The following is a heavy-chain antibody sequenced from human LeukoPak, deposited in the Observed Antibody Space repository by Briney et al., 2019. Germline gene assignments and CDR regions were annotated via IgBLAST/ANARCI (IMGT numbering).Heavy chain of an antibody. V-gene: IGHV4-39*07. J-gene: IGHJ3*02. CDR3: ARDLQSIVLMVYEISDAFDI. CDR1: GASISTSSDY. D-gene: IGHD2-8*01. Sequence: SETLSLTCTVSGASISTSSDYWGWIRQPPGKGLEWIASIYYSATTYYNPSLVSRVTISTDASKNQFSLRLSSVTAADTAVYYCARDLQSIVLMVYEISDAFDIWGQGTMVTVSS. CDR2: IYYSATT.